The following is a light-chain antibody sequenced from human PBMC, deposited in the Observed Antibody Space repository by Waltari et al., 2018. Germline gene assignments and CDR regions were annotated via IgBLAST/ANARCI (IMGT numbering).Light chain of an antibody. J-gene: IGKJ1*01. CDR2: WAS. Sequence: DIVMTQSPDSLAVSLGERATINCESSQSVLYSSNNKNYLAWYQRKTGQPPKLLIYWASTPDSGVPDRFSGSGSGTDFTLSISSLQAEDVAFYYCQQYYTTPWTFGQGTKVEIK. CDR3: QQYYTTPWT. V-gene: IGKV4-1*01. CDR1: QSVLYSSNNKNY.